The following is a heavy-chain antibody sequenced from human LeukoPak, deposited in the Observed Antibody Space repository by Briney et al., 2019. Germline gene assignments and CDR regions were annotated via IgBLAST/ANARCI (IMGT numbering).Heavy chain of an antibody. J-gene: IGHJ4*02. CDR1: GGTFSSYT. D-gene: IGHD2-2*01. CDR3: AIVEAGCSSTSCYDY. CDR2: IIPILSIA. Sequence: SVKVSCKASGGTFSSYTISWVRQAPGQGLEWMGRIIPILSIANYAQKFQGRVTITADKSTSTAYMELSSLRSEDTAVYYCAIVEAGCSSTSCYDYWGQGTLVTVSS. V-gene: IGHV1-69*02.